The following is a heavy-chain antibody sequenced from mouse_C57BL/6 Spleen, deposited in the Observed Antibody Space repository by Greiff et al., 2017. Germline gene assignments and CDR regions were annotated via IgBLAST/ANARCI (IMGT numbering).Heavy chain of an antibody. Sequence: EVQVVESGGGLVKPGGSLKLSCAASGFTFSSYAMSWVRQTPEKRLEWVATISDGGSYTYYPDNVKGRFTISRDNAKNNLYLQMSHLKSEDTAMYYCARVYYGKEGYWGQGTSVTVSS. D-gene: IGHD2-1*01. CDR3: ARVYYGKEGY. CDR1: GFTFSSYA. CDR2: ISDGGSYT. J-gene: IGHJ4*01. V-gene: IGHV5-4*01.